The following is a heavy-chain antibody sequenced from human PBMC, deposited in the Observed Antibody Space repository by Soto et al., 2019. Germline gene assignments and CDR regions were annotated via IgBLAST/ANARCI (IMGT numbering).Heavy chain of an antibody. J-gene: IGHJ4*02. CDR3: AKEGGYSGYDLTHFDY. CDR2: ISGSGGST. V-gene: IGHV3-23*01. CDR1: GFTFSSYS. Sequence: PGGSLRLSCAASGFTFSSYSMSWVRQAPGKGLEWVSAISGSGGSTYYADSVKGRFTISRDNSKNTLYLQMNSLRAEDTAVYYCAKEGGYSGYDLTHFDYWGQGTLVTVSS. D-gene: IGHD5-12*01.